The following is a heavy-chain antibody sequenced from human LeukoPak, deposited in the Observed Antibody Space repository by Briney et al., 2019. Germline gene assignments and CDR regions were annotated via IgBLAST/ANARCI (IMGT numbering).Heavy chain of an antibody. Sequence: GGSLRLSCAASGFTFSSYEMNWVRQAPGKGLEWVSYISSSGSTIYYADSVKGRFTISRDNAKNSLYLQMNSLRAEDTAVYYCARVWFGELSGAFDIWGQGTMVTVSS. V-gene: IGHV3-48*03. J-gene: IGHJ3*02. CDR3: ARVWFGELSGAFDI. CDR1: GFTFSSYE. D-gene: IGHD3-10*01. CDR2: ISSSGSTI.